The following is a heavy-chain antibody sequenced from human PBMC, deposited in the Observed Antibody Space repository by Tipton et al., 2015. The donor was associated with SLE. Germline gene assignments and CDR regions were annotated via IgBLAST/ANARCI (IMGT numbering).Heavy chain of an antibody. D-gene: IGHD6-19*01. V-gene: IGHV3-23*01. CDR2: ISPTSVTR. Sequence: LSLTCTVSGGSISSHYWSWVRQAPGKGLEWVSTISPTSVTRYYADSMKGRFTISRDNSQMTLFLQVNSLRAEDTAVYYCSKNLSPDIAVSGDWGQGTLVIVSS. CDR3: SKNLSPDIAVSGD. CDR1: GGSISSHY. J-gene: IGHJ4*02.